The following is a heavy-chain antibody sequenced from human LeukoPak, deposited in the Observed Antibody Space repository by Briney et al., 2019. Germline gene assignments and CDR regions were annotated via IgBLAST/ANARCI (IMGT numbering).Heavy chain of an antibody. CDR1: GYTFTDYY. CDR2: ISPNSGGT. Sequence: ASVKVSCKASGYTFTDYYIHWVRQAPGQGLEYMGWISPNSGGTNYAQMFQGRVTMTSDTSINKAFMELRSLRSDDTAVYYCAKAGVVVVAAIEWFDPWGQGTLVTNSS. J-gene: IGHJ5*02. CDR3: AKAGVVVVAAIEWFDP. D-gene: IGHD2-15*01. V-gene: IGHV1-2*02.